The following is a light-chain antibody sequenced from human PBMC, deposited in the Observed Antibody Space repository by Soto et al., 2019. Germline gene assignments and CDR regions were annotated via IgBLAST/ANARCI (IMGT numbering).Light chain of an antibody. V-gene: IGKV3-20*01. CDR1: QSVSSSY. Sequence: EIVLTQSPGTLSLSPGERATLSCRASQSVSSSYLAWYQQKPGQAPRLLIYGASSRATGIPDRFSGSVSGTDFNFTISRLEPEDFAVFYCQQYGSSAWTFGQGTKVEIK. J-gene: IGKJ1*01. CDR3: QQYGSSAWT. CDR2: GAS.